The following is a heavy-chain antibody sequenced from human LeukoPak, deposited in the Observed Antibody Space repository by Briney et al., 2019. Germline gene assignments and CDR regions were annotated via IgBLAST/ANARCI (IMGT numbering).Heavy chain of an antibody. V-gene: IGHV4-39*07. Sequence: SETLSLTCTVSGGSISSSSYYWGWIRQPPGKGLEWIGSIYYSGSTNYNPSLKSRVTISVDTSKNQFSLKLDSVTAADTAVYYCARGRYDHGSGSPHFFDSWGQGTLVTVSS. CDR2: IYYSGST. CDR1: GGSISSSSYY. J-gene: IGHJ4*02. D-gene: IGHD3-10*01. CDR3: ARGRYDHGSGSPHFFDS.